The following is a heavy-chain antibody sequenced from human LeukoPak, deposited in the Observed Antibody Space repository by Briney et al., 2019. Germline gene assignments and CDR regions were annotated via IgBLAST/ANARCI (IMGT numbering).Heavy chain of an antibody. CDR2: ISGSGGST. J-gene: IGHJ3*02. V-gene: IGHV3-23*01. CDR3: AMTTVTTFRPGAFDI. Sequence: GGSLRLSCAASGFTFGSYAMSWVRQAPGKGLEWVSAISGSGGSTYYADSVKGRFTISGDNSKNTLYLQMNSLRAEDTAVYYCAMTTVTTFRPGAFDIWGQGTMVTVSS. CDR1: GFTFGSYA. D-gene: IGHD4-17*01.